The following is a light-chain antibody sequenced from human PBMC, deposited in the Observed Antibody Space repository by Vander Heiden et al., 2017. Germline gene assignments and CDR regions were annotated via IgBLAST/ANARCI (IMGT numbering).Light chain of an antibody. CDR3: SSYTGSNNLVV. J-gene: IGLJ2*01. Sequence: QSALTQPPSASGSPGQSVIISCTGTSSDVASYNYVSWYQQFPGKAPKLIIYEVTKRPSGVPDRFSGSKSANTASLIVSGLQAEDEADYYCSSYTGSNNLVVFGGGTKLTVL. CDR1: SSDVASYNY. V-gene: IGLV2-8*01. CDR2: EVT.